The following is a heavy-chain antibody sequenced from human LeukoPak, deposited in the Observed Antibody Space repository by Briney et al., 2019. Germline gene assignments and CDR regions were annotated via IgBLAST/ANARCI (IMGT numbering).Heavy chain of an antibody. D-gene: IGHD5-24*01. CDR1: GFTVSSNY. CDR3: ARDRATIPYYFDY. J-gene: IGHJ4*02. Sequence: AGGSLRLSCAASGFTVSSNYMSWVRQAPGKGLEWVSVIYSDGRTYHTDSVKGRFTISRDNSKNTVYLQMNSLRAEDTAVYYCARDRATIPYYFDYWGQGTLVTVSS. CDR2: IYSDGRT. V-gene: IGHV3-53*01.